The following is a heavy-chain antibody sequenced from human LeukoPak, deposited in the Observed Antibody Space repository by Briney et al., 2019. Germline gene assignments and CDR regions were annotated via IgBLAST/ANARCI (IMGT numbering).Heavy chain of an antibody. J-gene: IGHJ2*01. D-gene: IGHD1-26*01. CDR3: AKGNWGERLDWYFDL. Sequence: GGSLRLSCAASGFTFSNYEFNWVRQAPGSGLEWVSGITGSGGSTYYADSVKGRFTISRDNSKNTLYLQMNSLRAEDTAVYYCAKGNWGERLDWYFDLWGRGTLVTVSS. CDR1: GFTFSNYE. CDR2: ITGSGGST. V-gene: IGHV3-23*01.